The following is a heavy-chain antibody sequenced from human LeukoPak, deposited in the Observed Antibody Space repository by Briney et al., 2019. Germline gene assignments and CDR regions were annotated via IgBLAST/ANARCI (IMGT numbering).Heavy chain of an antibody. CDR3: ARQSDKGGLYTDY. D-gene: IGHD1-1*01. Sequence: GESLKISCKGPGYSFTSYWIGWARQMPGKGLEWMGIIYPGDSDTRYSPSFQGQVTISADKSISTAYLQWSSLKASDTAMYYRARQSDKGGLYTDYWGQGTLVTVSS. CDR1: GYSFTSYW. CDR2: IYPGDSDT. J-gene: IGHJ4*02. V-gene: IGHV5-51*01.